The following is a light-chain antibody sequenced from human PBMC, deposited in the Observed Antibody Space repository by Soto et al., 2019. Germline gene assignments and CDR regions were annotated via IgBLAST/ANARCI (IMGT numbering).Light chain of an antibody. Sequence: QSALTQPASVSGSPGQSIAISCTGTSSYVGGYNYVSWYQQHPGKAPKLMIYDVSNRPSGVSDRFSGSKSGNTASLTISGLQAEDEADYYRSSYTTSSTHVFGTGTKVTVL. CDR1: SSYVGGYNY. CDR3: SSYTTSSTHV. CDR2: DVS. V-gene: IGLV2-14*01. J-gene: IGLJ1*01.